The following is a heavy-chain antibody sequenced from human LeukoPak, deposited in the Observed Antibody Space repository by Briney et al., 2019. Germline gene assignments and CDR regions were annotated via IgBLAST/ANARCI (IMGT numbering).Heavy chain of an antibody. J-gene: IGHJ3*02. D-gene: IGHD5-18*01. CDR3: ARRDTAMVRGGAFDI. Sequence: ASVKVSCKASGYTFTSYYMHWVRQAPGQGLEWMGIINPSGGSTSYAQKFQGRVTMTRDTSTSTVYMELSGLRSEDTAVYYCARRDTAMVRGGAFDIWGQGTMVTVSS. V-gene: IGHV1-46*01. CDR1: GYTFTSYY. CDR2: INPSGGST.